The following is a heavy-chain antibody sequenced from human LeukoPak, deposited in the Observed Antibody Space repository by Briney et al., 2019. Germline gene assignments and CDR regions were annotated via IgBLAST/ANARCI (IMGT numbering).Heavy chain of an antibody. CDR3: ARDGGDGYNAYYFDY. D-gene: IGHD5-24*01. V-gene: IGHV1-2*02. CDR2: INPNSGGT. Sequence: ASVKVSCKTSGYTFTDYYMHWVRQAPGQGLEWMGWINPNSGGTSYAQKFQGRVTMTRDTSISTAYMELSRLRFDDTAVYYCARDGGDGYNAYYFDYWGQGSLVTVSS. J-gene: IGHJ4*02. CDR1: GYTFTDYY.